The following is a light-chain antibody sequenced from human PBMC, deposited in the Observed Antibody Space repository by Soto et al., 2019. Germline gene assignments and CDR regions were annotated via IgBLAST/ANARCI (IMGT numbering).Light chain of an antibody. CDR2: DAS. CDR3: QQYNNWPPWT. V-gene: IGKV3-15*01. CDR1: QSVSNN. Sequence: ILMTQSPATLSVSPGERATLSCRASQSVSNNLAWYQQKPGQAPSLLIYDASTRATGIPARFSGSGSGTEFTLTISGLQSEDFAVYSCQQYNNWPPWTLGQGTKVEIK. J-gene: IGKJ1*01.